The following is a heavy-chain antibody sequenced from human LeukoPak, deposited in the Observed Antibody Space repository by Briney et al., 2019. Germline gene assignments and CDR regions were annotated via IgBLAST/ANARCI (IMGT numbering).Heavy chain of an antibody. J-gene: IGHJ4*02. CDR3: ARVVAGSHFDY. CDR2: IYSGGST. V-gene: IGHV3-53*04. D-gene: IGHD2-15*01. Sequence: GGSLRLSCAASGFTVSSNYMSWVRQAPGKGLEWVSVIYSGGSTYYADSVKGRFTISRHNTKNTLYLQMNSLRAEDTAVYYCARVVAGSHFDYWGQGTLVTVSS. CDR1: GFTVSSNY.